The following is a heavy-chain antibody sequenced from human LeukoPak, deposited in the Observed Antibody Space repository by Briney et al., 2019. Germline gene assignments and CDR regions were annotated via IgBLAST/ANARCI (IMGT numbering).Heavy chain of an antibody. D-gene: IGHD2-15*01. Sequence: KPGGSLRLSCAASGFTFSNYGMHWVRQAPGKGLEWVAFIRYDVSTKDYADSVKGRFTVSRDNSKNTLYLQMNSLTVEDTAIYYCAKNADRGAYCRGGSCYPYYYYYMDVWGTGTTVTISS. J-gene: IGHJ6*03. V-gene: IGHV3-30*02. CDR3: AKNADRGAYCRGGSCYPYYYYYMDV. CDR2: IRYDVSTK. CDR1: GFTFSNYG.